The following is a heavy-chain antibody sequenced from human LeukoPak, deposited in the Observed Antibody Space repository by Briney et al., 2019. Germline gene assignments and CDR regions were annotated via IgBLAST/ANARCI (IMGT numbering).Heavy chain of an antibody. J-gene: IGHJ4*02. CDR2: IWHDGSYK. CDR3: ASGDYSSGWHLDY. V-gene: IGHV3-33*01. CDR1: AFPFSSYG. D-gene: IGHD6-19*01. Sequence: TGGSLRLSCTTSAFPFSSYGMHWVRQAPGEGLEWVAVIWHDGSYKYYADSVKGRFTISRDNSKGTLYLQMNSLKVEDTAVYYCASGDYSSGWHLDYWGQGTLVTVSS.